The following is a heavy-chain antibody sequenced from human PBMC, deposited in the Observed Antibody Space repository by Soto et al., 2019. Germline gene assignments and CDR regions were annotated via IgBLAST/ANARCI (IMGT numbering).Heavy chain of an antibody. CDR2: IYYSGGT. Sequence: QVQLQESGPGLVKPSQTLSLTCTVSGGSISSGGYYWSWIRQHPGKGLEWIGYIYYSGGTYYNPSLKRRVTISVDTSKNPFSLKLSSVTAADTAVYYCARGGDSGYCSGGSCYSTDYWGQGTLVTVSS. D-gene: IGHD2-15*01. CDR1: GGSISSGGYY. J-gene: IGHJ4*02. V-gene: IGHV4-31*03. CDR3: ARGGDSGYCSGGSCYSTDY.